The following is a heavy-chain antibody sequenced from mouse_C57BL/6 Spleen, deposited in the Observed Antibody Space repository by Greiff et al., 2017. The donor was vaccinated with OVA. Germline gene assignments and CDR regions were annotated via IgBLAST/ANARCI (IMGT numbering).Heavy chain of an antibody. Sequence: QVQLKQSGAELVRPGTSVKVSCKASGYAFTNYLIEWVKQRPGQGLEWIGVINPGSGGTNYNEKFKGKATLTADKSSSTAYMQLSSLTSEDSAVFVCARWDITAVGAENWYFDVWGTGTTVTVSS. V-gene: IGHV1-54*01. CDR3: ARWDITAVGAENWYFDV. CDR1: GYAFTNYL. D-gene: IGHD1-1*01. J-gene: IGHJ1*03. CDR2: INPGSGGT.